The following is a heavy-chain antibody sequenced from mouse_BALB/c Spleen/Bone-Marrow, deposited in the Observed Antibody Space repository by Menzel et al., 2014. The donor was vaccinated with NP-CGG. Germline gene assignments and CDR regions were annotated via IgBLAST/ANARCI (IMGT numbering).Heavy chain of an antibody. J-gene: IGHJ3*01. CDR2: ISSGSSTI. V-gene: IGHV5-17*02. D-gene: IGHD2-1*01. CDR1: GFTFSSFG. Sequence: EVKLVESGGGFVQPGGSRKLSCAASGFTFSSFGMHWVRQAPEKGLEWVAYISSGSSTIYYADTVKGRFTISRDNPKNTLFLQMTSLRSEDTAMYYCARGGNYAWFAYWGQGTLVTVSA. CDR3: ARGGNYAWFAY.